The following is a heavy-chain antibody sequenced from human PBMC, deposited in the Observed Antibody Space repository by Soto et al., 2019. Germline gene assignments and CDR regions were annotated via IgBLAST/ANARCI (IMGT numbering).Heavy chain of an antibody. Sequence: PSETLSLTCTVSGGSISSYYWSWLRQPPGKGLEWIGYIYYGGSTNYNPSLESRVTISGDSSKNQFSLKLSSVTAADTAVYYCARHGGYYLEYWGQGTMVTVSS. J-gene: IGHJ4*02. CDR2: IYYGGST. CDR3: ARHGGYYLEY. D-gene: IGHD3-16*01. V-gene: IGHV4-59*08. CDR1: GGSISSYY.